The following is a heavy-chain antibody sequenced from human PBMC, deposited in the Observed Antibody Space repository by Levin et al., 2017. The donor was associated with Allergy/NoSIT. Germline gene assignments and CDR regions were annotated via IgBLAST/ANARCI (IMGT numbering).Heavy chain of an antibody. CDR1: GGSISSGDYY. D-gene: IGHD7-27*01. Sequence: SETLSLTCTVSGGSISSGDYYWSWIRQPPGKGLEWIGYICYSGSTYYNPSLKSRVTISVDTSKNQISLKLSSVTAADTAVYYCARAQLTGEYIDYWGQGTLVTVSS. J-gene: IGHJ4*02. CDR3: ARAQLTGEYIDY. CDR2: ICYSGST. V-gene: IGHV4-30-4*01.